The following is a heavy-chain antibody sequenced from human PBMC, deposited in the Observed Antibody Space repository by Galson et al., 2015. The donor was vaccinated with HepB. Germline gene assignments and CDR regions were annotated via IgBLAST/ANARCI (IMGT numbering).Heavy chain of an antibody. CDR3: ASEPEGSGSYPDY. D-gene: IGHD1-26*01. CDR1: GFTFSSYA. Sequence: SLRLSCAASGFTFSSYAMHWVRQAPGKGLEWVAVISYDGSNKYYADSVKGRFTISRDNSKNTLYLQMNSLRAEDTAVYYCASEPEGSGSYPDYWGQGTLVTVSS. CDR2: ISYDGSNK. J-gene: IGHJ4*02. V-gene: IGHV3-30-3*01.